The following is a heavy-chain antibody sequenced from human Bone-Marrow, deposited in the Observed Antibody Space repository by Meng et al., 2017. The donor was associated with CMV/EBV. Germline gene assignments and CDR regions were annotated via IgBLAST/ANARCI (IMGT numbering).Heavy chain of an antibody. CDR3: ARLYYYDSNGYYSGDY. CDR2: IIPIVGIA. V-gene: IGHV1-69*02. Sequence: SSAYVSCKASGGTFSGYTTSWVRQAPGQGLEWMGRIIPIVGIANYAQRFQGRVTITADKSTSTAYMELTSLRSEDMAVYYCARLYYYDSNGYYSGDYWGQGTLVTVPS. J-gene: IGHJ4*02. D-gene: IGHD3-22*01. CDR1: GGTFSGYT.